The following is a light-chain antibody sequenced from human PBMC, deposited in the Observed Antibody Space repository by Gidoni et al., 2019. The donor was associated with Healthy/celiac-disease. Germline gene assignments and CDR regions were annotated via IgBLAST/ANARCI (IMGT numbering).Light chain of an antibody. CDR1: QSISSY. J-gene: IGKJ3*01. V-gene: IGKV1-39*01. CDR3: QQSYSTPQP. Sequence: DIQMTQSPSSLSASVGDRVTITCRASQSISSYLNWYQQKPVKAPKLLIYAASSLQSGVPSRVSGSGSGTDFTLTISSLQPEDFATYYCQQSYSTPQPFGPGTKVDI. CDR2: AAS.